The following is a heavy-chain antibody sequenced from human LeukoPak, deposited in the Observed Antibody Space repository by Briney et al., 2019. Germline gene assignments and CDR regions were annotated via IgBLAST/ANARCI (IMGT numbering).Heavy chain of an antibody. V-gene: IGHV3-33*08. J-gene: IGHJ4*02. D-gene: IGHD6-13*01. CDR3: ARDPYVGIAAAFYFDY. CDR1: GFTFSSYA. Sequence: YPGGSLRLSCAASGFTFSSYAMHWVRQAPGKGLEWEAVIWYDGSNKYYADSVKGRFTISRDNSKNTLYLQMNSLRAEDTAVYYCARDPYVGIAAAFYFDYWGQGTLVTVSS. CDR2: IWYDGSNK.